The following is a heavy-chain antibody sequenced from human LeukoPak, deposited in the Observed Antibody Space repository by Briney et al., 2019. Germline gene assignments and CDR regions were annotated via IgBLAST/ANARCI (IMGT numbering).Heavy chain of an antibody. J-gene: IGHJ4*02. V-gene: IGHV4-59*01. CDR3: ARVWGSYRYTEGAYFDY. CDR2: IYYSGST. Sequence: SETLSLTCTVSGGSISSYYWSWIRQPPGKGLERIGYIYYSGSTNYNPSLKSRVTISVDTSKNQFSLKLSSVTAADTAVYYCARVWGSYRYTEGAYFDYWGQGTLVTVSS. CDR1: GGSISSYY. D-gene: IGHD3-16*02.